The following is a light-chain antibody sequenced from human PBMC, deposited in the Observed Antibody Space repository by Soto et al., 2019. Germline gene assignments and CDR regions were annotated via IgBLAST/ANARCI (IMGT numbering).Light chain of an antibody. CDR3: QQYYSYPLG. Sequence: AIRMTQSPSSLSASTGDRVTITCRARQGISSYLAWDQQTPGKAPKLLIYAASTLQSGVPSRFSGSGSGTDFTLTISCLQSEDFATYYCQQYYSYPLGFGGGTKVDI. CDR2: AAS. J-gene: IGKJ4*01. CDR1: QGISSY. V-gene: IGKV1-8*01.